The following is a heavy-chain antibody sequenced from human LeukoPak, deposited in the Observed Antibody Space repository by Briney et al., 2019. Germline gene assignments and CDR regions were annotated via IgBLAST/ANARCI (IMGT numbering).Heavy chain of an antibody. CDR1: GFTFSSYA. Sequence: GGSLRLSCSASGFTFSSYAMHWVRQAPGKGLEYVSAISSNGGSTYYADSVKGRFTISRDNSKNTLYLQMNSLRAEDTAVYYCARDRLGCGGDCYLNYYYYYGMDVWGQGTTVTVSS. V-gene: IGHV3-64*04. CDR3: ARDRLGCGGDCYLNYYYYYGMDV. CDR2: ISSNGGST. J-gene: IGHJ6*02. D-gene: IGHD2-21*02.